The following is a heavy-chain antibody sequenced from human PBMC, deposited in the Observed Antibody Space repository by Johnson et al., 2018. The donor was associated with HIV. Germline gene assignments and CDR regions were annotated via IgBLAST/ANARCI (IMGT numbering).Heavy chain of an antibody. D-gene: IGHD2-8*01. Sequence: QVQLLESGGGVVQPGRSLRLSCAASGFTFSSYAMHWVRQAPGKGLEWVSVIYSGGSTYYADSVKGRFTISRDNSKNTLYLQMGSLRPEDMAVYYCARDPYCTNGVCSRGYAFDIWGQGTMVTVSS. CDR3: ARDPYCTNGVCSRGYAFDI. CDR2: IYSGGST. CDR1: GFTFSSYA. V-gene: IGHV3-NL1*01. J-gene: IGHJ3*02.